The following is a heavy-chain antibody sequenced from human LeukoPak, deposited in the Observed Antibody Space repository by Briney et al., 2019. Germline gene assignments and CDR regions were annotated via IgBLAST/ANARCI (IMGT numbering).Heavy chain of an antibody. CDR1: GFTFSSYA. CDR2: ISGSGGST. D-gene: IGHD3-3*01. Sequence: GGSLRLSCAASGFTFSSYAMSWVRQAPGKGLEWVSAISGSGGSTYYADSVKGRFTISRDNSKNTLYLQMNSLRAEDTAVYYCAXXXTIFGVVIPFFDYWGQGTLVTVSS. J-gene: IGHJ4*02. CDR3: AXXXTIFGVVIPFFDY. V-gene: IGHV3-23*01.